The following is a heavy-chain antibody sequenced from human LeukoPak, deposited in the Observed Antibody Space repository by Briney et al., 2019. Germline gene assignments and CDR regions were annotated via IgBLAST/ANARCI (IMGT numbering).Heavy chain of an antibody. D-gene: IGHD3-3*01. Sequence: GGSLRLSCAASGLTLSGSAMQWVRQAPGKGLEWVGRIRSEAENSATALAASVKGRFTISRDDSKNMVYLQLDSLKAADTAVSYCAKPLPGVRPQPALDIWGRGTLVTVAS. CDR1: GLTLSGSA. V-gene: IGHV3-73*01. J-gene: IGHJ3*02. CDR3: AKPLPGVRPQPALDI. CDR2: IRSEAENSAT.